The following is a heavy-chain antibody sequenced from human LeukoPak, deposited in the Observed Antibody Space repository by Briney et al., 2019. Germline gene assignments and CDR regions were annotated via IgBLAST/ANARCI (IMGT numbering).Heavy chain of an antibody. J-gene: IGHJ4*02. Sequence: PGRSLRLTCAASGFTFSNYDMHWVRQAPGKGLEWVAVIWYDGSNKYYADSVKGRFTLSRDNSKNTLYLQMNSLRAEDTAVYYYAKRNSGNYFDDWGQGSLVTVSS. CDR2: IWYDGSNK. CDR3: AKRNSGNYFDD. CDR1: GFTFSNYD. V-gene: IGHV3-33*06. D-gene: IGHD1-26*01.